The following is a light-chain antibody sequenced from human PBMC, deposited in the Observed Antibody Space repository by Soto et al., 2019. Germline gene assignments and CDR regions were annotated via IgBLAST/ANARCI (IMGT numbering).Light chain of an antibody. CDR1: QSVSSN. Sequence: EIVMTQSPDNLSVSPGERATLSCMASQSVSSNLAWYQQKPGQAPRLLIYGASTRATGIPARFSGSGSGTEFTLTISSLQSEDFAVYYCQQYNNWPRATFGGGTKVDI. V-gene: IGKV3-15*01. CDR3: QQYNNWPRAT. J-gene: IGKJ4*01. CDR2: GAS.